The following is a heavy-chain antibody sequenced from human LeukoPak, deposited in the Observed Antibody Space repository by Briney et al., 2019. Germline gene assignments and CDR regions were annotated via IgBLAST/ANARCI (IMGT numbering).Heavy chain of an antibody. CDR1: VYTFTNYD. CDR2: INPNPNSGKT. CDR3: ERGRANYDDSPGQDFDY. V-gene: IGHV1-8*01. Sequence: GASVKVSCKASVYTFTNYDINRVRQATGQGLEWMGWINPNPNSGKTGSAQNFQGRVTMNRDTSTSTAYMELSSLTSEDTAVYYCERGRANYDDSPGQDFDYWGQGTLVTVSS. J-gene: IGHJ4*02. D-gene: IGHD3-22*01.